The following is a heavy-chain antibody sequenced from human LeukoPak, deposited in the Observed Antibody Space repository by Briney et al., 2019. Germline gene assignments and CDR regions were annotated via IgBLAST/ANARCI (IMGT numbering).Heavy chain of an antibody. CDR3: AREPYDSYDAFDI. Sequence: PGGSLRLSRAASGFTFSSYAMSWVRQAPGKGLEWVAVISYDGSNKYYADSVKGRFTISRDNSKNTLYLQMNSLRTEDTAVYYCAREPYDSYDAFDIWGQGTKATVSS. CDR1: GFTFSSYA. CDR2: ISYDGSNK. V-gene: IGHV3-30-3*01. D-gene: IGHD3-3*01. J-gene: IGHJ3*02.